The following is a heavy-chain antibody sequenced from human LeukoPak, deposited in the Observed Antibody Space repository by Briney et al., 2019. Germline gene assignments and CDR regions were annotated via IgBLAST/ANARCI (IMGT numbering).Heavy chain of an antibody. V-gene: IGHV3-74*01. Sequence: GGSLRLSCVTSGFIFSNYWMHWVRQAPGKGLVWVSRINSDGSRTDYADSVKGRFTISRDNSKNTLYLQMNSLRAEDTAVYYCATPSTSLYYDSSGYYNYWGQGTLVTVSS. D-gene: IGHD3-22*01. J-gene: IGHJ4*02. CDR1: GFIFSNYW. CDR3: ATPSTSLYYDSSGYYNY. CDR2: INSDGSRT.